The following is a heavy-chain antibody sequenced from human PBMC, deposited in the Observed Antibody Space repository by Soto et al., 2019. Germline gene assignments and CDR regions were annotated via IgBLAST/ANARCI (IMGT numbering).Heavy chain of an antibody. Sequence: QVPLVQSGAEVKKPGASVKVSCKASGYTFTSYDINWVRQATGQGLEWMGWMNPNSGNTGYAQKFQGRVTMTRNTYISTAYMELSSLRSEDTAVYYCARGSKGSSWYAYWFDPWGQGTLVTVSS. D-gene: IGHD6-13*01. CDR1: GYTFTSYD. CDR3: ARGSKGSSWYAYWFDP. J-gene: IGHJ5*02. CDR2: MNPNSGNT. V-gene: IGHV1-8*01.